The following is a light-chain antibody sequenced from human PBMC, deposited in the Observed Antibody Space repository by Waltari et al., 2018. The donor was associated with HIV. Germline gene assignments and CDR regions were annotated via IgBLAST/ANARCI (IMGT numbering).Light chain of an antibody. CDR1: SSHIGSNY. J-gene: IGLJ3*02. CDR3: AAWDDSLSGPWV. V-gene: IGLV1-47*01. CDR2: RNN. Sequence: QSVLTQPPSASGTPGQRVTISCSGSSSHIGSNYVYWSQPLPGTAPKLLIYRNNHRPSGVPDRFSGSKSGTSASLAISGLRSEDEADYYCAAWDDSLSGPWVFGGGTKLTVL.